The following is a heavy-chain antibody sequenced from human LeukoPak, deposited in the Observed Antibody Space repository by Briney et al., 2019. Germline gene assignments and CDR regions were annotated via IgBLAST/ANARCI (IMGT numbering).Heavy chain of an antibody. CDR1: GYSFMDSY. CDR3: ARDLTGASNDY. J-gene: IGHJ4*02. V-gene: IGHV1-2*02. Sequence: ASVKVSCKASGYSFMDSYMHWVRQAPGQGLQYMAWINPNGGDTYYAPRFQGRVTLTLDTSISTAYMELNSLQSDDSAIYYCARDLTGASNDYWGQGTLVTVSS. CDR2: INPNGGDT.